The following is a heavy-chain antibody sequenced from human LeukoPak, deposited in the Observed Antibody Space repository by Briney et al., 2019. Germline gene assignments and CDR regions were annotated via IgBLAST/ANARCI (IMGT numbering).Heavy chain of an antibody. CDR1: GYTFTSYG. CDR3: ARDHSYGHFDY. J-gene: IGHJ4*02. V-gene: IGHV1-18*01. CDR2: ISAYNGNT. Sequence: ASVNVSCTASGYTFTSYGISWVRQAPGQGLEWMGWISAYNGNTNYAQKLQGRVTMTTDTSTSTAYMELRSLRSDDTAVYYCARDHSYGHFDYWGQGTLVTVSS. D-gene: IGHD5-18*01.